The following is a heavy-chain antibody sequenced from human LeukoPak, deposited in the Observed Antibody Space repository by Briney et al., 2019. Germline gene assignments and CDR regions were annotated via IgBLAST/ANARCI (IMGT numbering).Heavy chain of an antibody. CDR2: ISAYNGNT. CDR1: GYTFTSYG. V-gene: IGHV1-18*01. J-gene: IGHJ6*02. Sequence: ASVKVSCKASGYTFTSYGISWVRQAPGQGLEWMGWISAYNGNTNYAQKLQGRVTMTTDTSTSTAYMELRSLRSDGTAVYYCARAQLVFYYYYYGMDVWGQGTTVTVSS. CDR3: ARAQLVFYYYYYGMDV. D-gene: IGHD2-21*01.